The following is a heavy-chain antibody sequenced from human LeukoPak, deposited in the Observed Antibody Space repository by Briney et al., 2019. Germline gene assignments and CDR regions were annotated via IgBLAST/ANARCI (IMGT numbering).Heavy chain of an antibody. CDR2: IYTSGST. V-gene: IGHV4-61*02. CDR3: ARGPMITFGGVIVSHYYFDY. CDR1: GGSISSGSYY. J-gene: IGHJ4*02. D-gene: IGHD3-16*02. Sequence: PSQTLSLTCTVSGGSISSGSYYGSWIRQPAGKGLEWIGRIYTSGSTNYNPSLKSRVTMSVDTSKNQFSLKLSSVTAADKAVYYCARGPMITFGGVIVSHYYFDYWGQGTLVTVSS.